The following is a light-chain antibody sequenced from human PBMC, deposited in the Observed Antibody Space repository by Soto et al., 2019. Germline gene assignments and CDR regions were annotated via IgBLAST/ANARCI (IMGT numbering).Light chain of an antibody. CDR3: QKRSNWPLT. Sequence: EIVLTQSPATLSVSPGERATLSCRASQSVSSYVAWYQQKTGQAPRLLIYDASNRATGIPDRFSGSGSGTDFTLTISRLEPEDFAVYYCQKRSNWPLTCGGGTKVDIK. J-gene: IGKJ4*01. V-gene: IGKV3-11*01. CDR2: DAS. CDR1: QSVSSY.